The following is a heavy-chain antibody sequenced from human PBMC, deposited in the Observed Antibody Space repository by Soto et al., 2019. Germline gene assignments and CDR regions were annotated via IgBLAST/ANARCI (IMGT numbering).Heavy chain of an antibody. CDR1: GFTFSSYG. J-gene: IGHJ4*02. V-gene: IGHV3-30*18. D-gene: IGHD1-26*01. CDR2: ISYDGSNK. Sequence: GGSLRLSCAASGFTFSSYGMHWVRQAPGKGLEWVAVISYDGSNKYYADSVKGRFTISRDNSRNTLYLQMNSLRAEDTAVYYCAKDHVGATDYWGQGTLVTVSS. CDR3: AKDHVGATDY.